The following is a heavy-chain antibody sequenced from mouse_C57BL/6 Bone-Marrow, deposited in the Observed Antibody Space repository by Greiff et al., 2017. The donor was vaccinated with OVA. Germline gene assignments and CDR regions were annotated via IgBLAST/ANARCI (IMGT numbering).Heavy chain of an antibody. CDR3: TTSLV. Sequence: EVQLQQSGAELVRPGASVKLSCTASGFNIKDDYMHWVKPRPEQGLEWIGWIDTENGDTEYASKFQGKATIPADTSSNTAYLQLSILTSEDTSVYYCTTSLVWGQGTLVTVSA. J-gene: IGHJ3*02. CDR2: IDTENGDT. CDR1: GFNIKDDY. V-gene: IGHV14-4*01.